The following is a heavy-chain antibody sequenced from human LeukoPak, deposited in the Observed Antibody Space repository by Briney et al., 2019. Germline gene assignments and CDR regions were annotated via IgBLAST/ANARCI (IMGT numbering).Heavy chain of an antibody. CDR2: ISGSGGST. CDR3: AKDQGVDYGDYGAHFDY. CDR1: GFTFSSYA. Sequence: GGSLRLSCAASGFTFSSYAMSWVRQAPGKGLEWVSAISGSGGSTYYADSVKGRFTTSRDNSKNTLYLQMNSLRAEDTAVYYCAKDQGVDYGDYGAHFDYWGQGTLVAVSS. V-gene: IGHV3-23*01. D-gene: IGHD4-17*01. J-gene: IGHJ4*02.